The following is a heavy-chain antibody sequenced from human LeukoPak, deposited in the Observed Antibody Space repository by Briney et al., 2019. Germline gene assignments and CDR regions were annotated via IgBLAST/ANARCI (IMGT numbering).Heavy chain of an antibody. D-gene: IGHD3-10*01. CDR1: GFTFVNSA. CDR2: IVVGSGNT. Sequence: ASVKVSCKASGFTFVNSAMQWVRQARGQRLEWIGWIVVGSGNTNYAQKFQERVTIIRDMSTSTAYMELSSLRSEDTAVYYCAASTMLRGEQRGFYMDVWGKGTTVTVSS. V-gene: IGHV1-58*02. J-gene: IGHJ6*03. CDR3: AASTMLRGEQRGFYMDV.